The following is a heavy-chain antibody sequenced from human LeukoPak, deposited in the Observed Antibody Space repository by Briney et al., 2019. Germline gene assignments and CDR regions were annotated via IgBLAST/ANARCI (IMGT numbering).Heavy chain of an antibody. CDR3: ARVNLYYGSATLGY. V-gene: IGHV1-69*05. D-gene: IGHD3-10*01. Sequence: ASVKVSCKASGGTFSSYAISWVRQAPGQGLEWMGGIIPIFGTANYAQKFQGRVTITRDTSASTAYMELSSLRSEDTAVYYCARVNLYYGSATLGYWGQGTLVSVSS. CDR1: GGTFSSYA. J-gene: IGHJ4*02. CDR2: IIPIFGTA.